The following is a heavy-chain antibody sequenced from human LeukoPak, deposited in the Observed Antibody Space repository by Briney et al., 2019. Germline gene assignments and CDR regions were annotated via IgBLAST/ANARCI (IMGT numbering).Heavy chain of an antibody. CDR3: AKSRASIWNVYDY. CDR1: GFTFSGYA. CDR2: ITAGGDST. Sequence: GGSLRLSCAASGFTFSGYAMSWVRLAPEEGLEWVSAITAGGDSTYYAESVKGRCSISRDNLKNMVFFQMSTLRAEDTAIYYCAKSRASIWNVYDYWGQGTLVTVSS. J-gene: IGHJ4*02. D-gene: IGHD6-13*01. V-gene: IGHV3-23*01.